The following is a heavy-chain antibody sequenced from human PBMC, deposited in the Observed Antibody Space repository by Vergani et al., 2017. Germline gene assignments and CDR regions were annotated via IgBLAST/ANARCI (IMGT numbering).Heavy chain of an antibody. CDR2: INPNSGGT. D-gene: IGHD2-8*01. V-gene: IGHV1-2*02. CDR3: ARGRNPEYCTNGVCHIIWFDP. CDR1: GGTFSSYT. Sequence: QVQLVQSGAEVKKPGSSVKVSCKASGGTFSSYTISWVRQAPGQGLEWMGWINPNSGGTNYAQKFQGRVTMTRDTSISTAYMELSRLRSDDTAVYYCARGRNPEYCTNGVCHIIWFDPWGQGTLVTVSS. J-gene: IGHJ5*02.